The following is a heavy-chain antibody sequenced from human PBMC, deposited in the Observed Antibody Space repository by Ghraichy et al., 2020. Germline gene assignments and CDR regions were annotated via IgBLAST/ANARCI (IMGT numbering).Heavy chain of an antibody. CDR1: GYSFTSYW. Sequence: GESLNISCKGSGYSFTSYWIGWVRQMPGKGLEWMGIIYPGDSDTRYSPSFQGQVTISADKSISTAYLQWSSLKASDTAMYYCARHPRTPRGNYGMDVWGQGTTVTVSS. CDR3: ARHPRTPRGNYGMDV. CDR2: IYPGDSDT. V-gene: IGHV5-51*01. D-gene: IGHD3-16*01. J-gene: IGHJ6*02.